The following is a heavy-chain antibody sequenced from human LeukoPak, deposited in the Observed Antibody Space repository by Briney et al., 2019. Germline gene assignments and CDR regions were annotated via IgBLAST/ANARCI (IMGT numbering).Heavy chain of an antibody. J-gene: IGHJ5*02. CDR2: ISDSGGET. D-gene: IGHD2-15*01. V-gene: IGHV3-23*01. CDR1: GFSFSTSA. Sequence: GGSLRLSCAASGFSFSTSAMSWVRQAPGKGLEWVSVISDSGGETYYADSVKGRFTISRDNSKSTLHLQMNSLRAEDTAVYHCAKGSGGAAFDPWGQGTLVTVSS. CDR3: AKGSGGAAFDP.